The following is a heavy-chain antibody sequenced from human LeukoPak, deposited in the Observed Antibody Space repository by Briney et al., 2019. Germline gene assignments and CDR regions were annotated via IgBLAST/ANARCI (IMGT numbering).Heavy chain of an antibody. D-gene: IGHD1-26*01. Sequence: GGSLRLSCAASGFTFSSYAMHWVRQAPGKGLEWVAVISYDGSNKYYADSVKGRFTISRDNSKNTLYLQMNSLRAEGTAVYYCARDGQWEPGPYFYGMDVWGQGTTVTVSS. CDR2: ISYDGSNK. CDR3: ARDGQWEPGPYFYGMDV. CDR1: GFTFSSYA. J-gene: IGHJ6*02. V-gene: IGHV3-30-3*01.